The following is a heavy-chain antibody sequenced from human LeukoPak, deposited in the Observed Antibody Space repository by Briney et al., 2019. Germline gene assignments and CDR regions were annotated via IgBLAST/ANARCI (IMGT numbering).Heavy chain of an antibody. Sequence: GASVKVSCKASGYTFTGYYMQWVRQAPGRGLEWMGWINPNSGGTNYAQKFQGRVTMTRDTSISTAYMELSRLRSDDTAVYYCARPFVYCSGGSCPFDYWGQGTLVTVSS. D-gene: IGHD2-15*01. CDR2: INPNSGGT. CDR1: GYTFTGYY. V-gene: IGHV1-2*02. CDR3: ARPFVYCSGGSCPFDY. J-gene: IGHJ4*02.